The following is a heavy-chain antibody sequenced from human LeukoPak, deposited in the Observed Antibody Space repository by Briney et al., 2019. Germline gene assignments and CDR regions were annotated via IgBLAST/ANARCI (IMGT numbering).Heavy chain of an antibody. CDR2: IEHNGYT. Sequence: SDPLSLTCALSGLYFEEYHWAWAPHTPGKGLEWIGEIEHNGYTNASSSVKSRVHLSIETSRKQCSLNLRSVTVADAGIYYCTRMTTGHDYWGQGTLVTVSS. CDR1: GLYFEEYH. J-gene: IGHJ4*02. CDR3: TRMTTGHDY. D-gene: IGHD4-17*01. V-gene: IGHV4-34*01.